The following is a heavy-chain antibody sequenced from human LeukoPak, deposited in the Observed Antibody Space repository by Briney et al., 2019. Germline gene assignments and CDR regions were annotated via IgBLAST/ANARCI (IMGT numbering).Heavy chain of an antibody. CDR2: IRGSGGST. V-gene: IGHV3-23*01. D-gene: IGHD3-22*01. Sequence: QSGGSLRLSCATSGFTFSSYAMSWVRQAPGKGLEWVSAIRGSGGSTYYADSVKGRFTISRDNSKNTLYLQMNSLRAEDTAVYYCAKASTIVPPLYYFDYWGQGTLVTVSS. CDR3: AKASTIVPPLYYFDY. CDR1: GFTFSSYA. J-gene: IGHJ4*02.